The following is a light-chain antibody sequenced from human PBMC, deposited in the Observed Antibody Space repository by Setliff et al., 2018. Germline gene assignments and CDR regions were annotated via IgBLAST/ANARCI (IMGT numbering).Light chain of an antibody. CDR1: SSDVGGYSL. V-gene: IGLV2-14*02. CDR3: NAYTSGSTYV. CDR2: EVS. Sequence: QSALTQPASVSGSPGQSITISCSGTSSDVGGYSLVSWYQQHPGKAPKLMICEVSKRPSGVSNRFSGSKSGNTASLTISGLQTEDEADYYCNAYTSGSTYVFGTGTKVTVL. J-gene: IGLJ1*01.